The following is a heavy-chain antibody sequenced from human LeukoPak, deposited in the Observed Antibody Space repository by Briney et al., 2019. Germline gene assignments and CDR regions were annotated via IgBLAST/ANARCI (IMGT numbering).Heavy chain of an antibody. Sequence: PGGSLRLSSAASGFTFRSYGMHWVRQAPGKGLEWVAVVSHDGSNTYYADSVKGRFTISRDNSKNTLYLQINSLRAEDTAVYYCAKDTPLSSWGQGTMVTVSS. CDR2: VSHDGSNT. CDR1: GFTFRSYG. V-gene: IGHV3-30*18. CDR3: AKDTPLSS. J-gene: IGHJ3*01.